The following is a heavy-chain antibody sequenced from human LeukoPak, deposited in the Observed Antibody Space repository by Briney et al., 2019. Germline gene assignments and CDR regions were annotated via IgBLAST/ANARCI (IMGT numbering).Heavy chain of an antibody. D-gene: IGHD2-8*02. CDR2: IYSGGST. V-gene: IGHV3-53*01. Sequence: GGSLRLSCAASGFTVSSNYMSWVRQAPGKGLEWVSVIYSGGSTYYADSAKGRFTISRDNSKNTLYLQMNSLRAEDTAVYYCARDTGSMAARFFDNWGQGTLVTVSS. J-gene: IGHJ4*02. CDR3: ARDTGSMAARFFDN. CDR1: GFTVSSNY.